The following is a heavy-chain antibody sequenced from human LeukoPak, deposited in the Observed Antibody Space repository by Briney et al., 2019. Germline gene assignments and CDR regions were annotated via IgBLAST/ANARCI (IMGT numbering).Heavy chain of an antibody. CDR2: ISGSGGST. V-gene: IGHV3-23*01. D-gene: IGHD1-26*01. J-gene: IGHJ4*02. CDR3: AKALFPTYSGSYFDY. CDR1: GFTFSSYA. Sequence: GGSLGLSCAASGFTFSSYAMSWVRQAPGKGLEWVSAISGSGGSTYYADSVKGRFTISRDNSKNTLYLQMNSLRAEDTAVYYCAKALFPTYSGSYFDYWGQGTLVTVSS.